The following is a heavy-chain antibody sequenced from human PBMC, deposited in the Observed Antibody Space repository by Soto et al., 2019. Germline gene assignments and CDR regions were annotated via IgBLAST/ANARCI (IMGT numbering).Heavy chain of an antibody. V-gene: IGHV3-72*01. D-gene: IGHD1-26*01. Sequence: EVQLVVSGGGLVQPGGSLRLSCAASGFTFSDHYMDWVRQAPGKGLEWVARSRNRVNSHTTEYAASVKGRFTISRDESKSSLYLQMNSLKIEDTAVYYCTRGLLGGAPSYTFHGMDVWGQGTTVTVSS. CDR1: GFTFSDHY. CDR3: TRGLLGGAPSYTFHGMDV. J-gene: IGHJ6*01. CDR2: SRNRVNSHTT.